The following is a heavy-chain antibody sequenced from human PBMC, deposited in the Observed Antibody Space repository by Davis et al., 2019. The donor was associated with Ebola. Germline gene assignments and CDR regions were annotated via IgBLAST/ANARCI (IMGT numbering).Heavy chain of an antibody. CDR3: ARNYDFWSGYRSHYGMDV. D-gene: IGHD3-3*01. CDR1: GGSISTYY. V-gene: IGHV4-59*01. J-gene: IGHJ6*02. Sequence: GSLRLSCTVSGGSISTYYWSWLRQPPGKALEWIGYIYYSGSTNYNPSLKSRVTISVDMSKNQFSLRLSSVTAADTAVYYCARNYDFWSGYRSHYGMDVWGQGTTVTVSS. CDR2: IYYSGST.